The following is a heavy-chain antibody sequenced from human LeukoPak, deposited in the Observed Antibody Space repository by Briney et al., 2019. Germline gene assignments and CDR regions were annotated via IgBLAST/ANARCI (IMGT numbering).Heavy chain of an antibody. CDR3: AKDSDYGGNSALLGY. V-gene: IGHV3-30*18. Sequence: GGSLRLSCAASGLTFSSYGMHWVRQAPGKELEWVAVISYDGSNKYYADSVKGRFTISRDNSKNTLYLQMNSLRAEDTAVYYCAKDSDYGGNSALLGYWGQGTLVTVSS. CDR1: GLTFSSYG. D-gene: IGHD4-23*01. J-gene: IGHJ4*02. CDR2: ISYDGSNK.